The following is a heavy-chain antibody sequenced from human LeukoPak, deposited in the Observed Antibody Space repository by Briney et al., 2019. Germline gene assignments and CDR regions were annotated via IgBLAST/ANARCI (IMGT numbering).Heavy chain of an antibody. CDR3: VKTVWYVWGSYRPFDY. V-gene: IGHV3-23*01. CDR2: ISGSGGST. D-gene: IGHD3-16*02. J-gene: IGHJ4*02. CDR1: GFTFSSYD. Sequence: GGSLRLSCAASGFTFSSYDMSWVRQAPGKGLEWVSAISGSGGSTYYADSVKGRFTISRDNSKNTLYLQMNSLRAEDTAVYYCVKTVWYVWGSYRPFDYWGQGTLVTVSS.